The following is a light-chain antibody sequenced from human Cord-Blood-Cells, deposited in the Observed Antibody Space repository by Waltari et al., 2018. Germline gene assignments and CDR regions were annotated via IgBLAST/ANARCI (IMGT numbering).Light chain of an antibody. CDR3: SSYTSSSTWV. V-gene: IGLV2-14*01. CDR2: HAS. J-gene: IGLJ3*02. Sequence: QSALTQPASVSGSPGQSITISCTGTSSDVGGYNYVSWYQQHPGKAPKLMIYHASKRPSGVSNRFSGSKSGNTASLTISGLQAEDEADYYCSSYTSSSTWVFGGGTKLTVL. CDR1: SSDVGGYNY.